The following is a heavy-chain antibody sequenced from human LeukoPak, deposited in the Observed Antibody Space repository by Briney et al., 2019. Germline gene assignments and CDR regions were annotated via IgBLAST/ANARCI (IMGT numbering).Heavy chain of an antibody. Sequence: GGSLRLSCAASGFTFSSYGMHWVRQAPGKGLEWVAFIRYDGSNKYYADSVKGRFTISRDNSKNTLYLQMNSLRAEDTAVYYCTRRPIDYYDSSGYSDYWGQGTLVTVSS. CDR2: IRYDGSNK. J-gene: IGHJ4*02. D-gene: IGHD3-22*01. V-gene: IGHV3-30*02. CDR3: TRRPIDYYDSSGYSDY. CDR1: GFTFSSYG.